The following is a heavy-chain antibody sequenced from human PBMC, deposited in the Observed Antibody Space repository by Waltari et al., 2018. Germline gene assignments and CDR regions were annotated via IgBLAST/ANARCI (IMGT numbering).Heavy chain of an antibody. J-gene: IGHJ4*02. CDR3: ARGIWQHQVYFDD. CDR2: IYFTESD. CDR1: GVSMDRSDSF. Sequence: QLQLQESGPGLVTTSETLSLPCSVSGVSMDRSDSFWGWLRPPPGKGLEWVGRIYFTESDHYNPSLKRRVTMSVDTSKNQFSLKVRSVTAADTAVYYCARGIWQHQVYFDDWGQGTLVTVSS. D-gene: IGHD6-13*01. V-gene: IGHV4-39*01.